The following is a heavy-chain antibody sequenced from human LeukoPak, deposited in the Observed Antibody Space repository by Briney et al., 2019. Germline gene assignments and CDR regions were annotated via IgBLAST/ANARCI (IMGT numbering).Heavy chain of an antibody. J-gene: IGHJ4*02. Sequence: GGSPKLSCAASGFTFSSYWMSWVRQAPGRGPEWVGNIKGDGSEKYYVDSVKGRFTISRDNAKNSLYLQMNSLRAEDTAVYYCARDFRFLEDYWGQGTLVTVSS. CDR2: IKGDGSEK. CDR3: ARDFRFLEDY. V-gene: IGHV3-7*01. D-gene: IGHD3-3*01. CDR1: GFTFSSYW.